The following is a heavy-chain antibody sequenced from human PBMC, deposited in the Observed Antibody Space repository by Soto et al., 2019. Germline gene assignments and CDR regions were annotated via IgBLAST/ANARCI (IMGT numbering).Heavy chain of an antibody. CDR2: ISYDGSNK. Sequence: QVQLVESGGGVVQPGRSLRLSCAASGFTFSSYGMHWVRQAPGKGLEWVAVISYDGSNKYYADSVKGRFTISRDNSKNSLYLKMNSLRAEDTAVYYCAKDGFVDSSSWYTNWFDPWGQGTLVTVSS. V-gene: IGHV3-30*18. J-gene: IGHJ5*02. CDR1: GFTFSSYG. CDR3: AKDGFVDSSSWYTNWFDP. D-gene: IGHD6-13*01.